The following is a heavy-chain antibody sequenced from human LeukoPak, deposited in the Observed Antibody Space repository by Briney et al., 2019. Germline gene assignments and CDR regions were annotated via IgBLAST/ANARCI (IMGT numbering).Heavy chain of an antibody. V-gene: IGHV3-30-3*02. CDR2: ISCDGSNK. CDR1: GFTFSSYA. J-gene: IGHJ6*02. Sequence: GGSLRLSCAASGFTFSSYAMHWVRQAPGKGLEWVAVISCDGSNKYYADSVKGRFTISRDNSKNTLYLQMNSLRAEDTAVYYCAKTPAPYYYYGMDVWGQGTTVTVSS. CDR3: AKTPAPYYYYGMDV.